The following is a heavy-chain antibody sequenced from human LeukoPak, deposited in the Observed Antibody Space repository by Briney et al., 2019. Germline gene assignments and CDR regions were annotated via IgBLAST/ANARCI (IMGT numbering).Heavy chain of an antibody. CDR1: GCTFTTRG. CDR2: AGNDGRIK. J-gene: IGHJ5*02. CDR3: ATTEGVTDKWLDP. Sequence: PGGSLRLSCAASGCTFTTRGMHWVRQAPGKGPQWVAFAGNDGRIKYNENSVEGRFTISRDNSKNTLYLQMNSLRPEDTAVYYCATTEGVTDKWLDPWGQGTQVTVSS. V-gene: IGHV3-30*02. D-gene: IGHD2-8*01.